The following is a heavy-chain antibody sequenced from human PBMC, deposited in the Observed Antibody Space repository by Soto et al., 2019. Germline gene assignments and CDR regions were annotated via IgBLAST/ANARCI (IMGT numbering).Heavy chain of an antibody. CDR2: ISSSSSYI. J-gene: IGHJ4*02. D-gene: IGHD6-13*01. Sequence: QVQLVESGGGLVKPGGSLRLSCAASGFTFSDYYMSWIRQAPGKGLEWLSYISSSSSYINYADSVKGRFTISRDNAKNPLHQQMSRLRAGDTAVYYCAREGPGSSSWYVVSWGQGTLVTVSS. V-gene: IGHV3-11*05. CDR3: AREGPGSSSWYVVS. CDR1: GFTFSDYY.